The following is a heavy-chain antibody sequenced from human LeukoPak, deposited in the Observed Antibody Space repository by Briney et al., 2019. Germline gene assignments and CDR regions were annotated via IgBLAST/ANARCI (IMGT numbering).Heavy chain of an antibody. J-gene: IGHJ4*02. CDR3: ARGYQLTYFDY. V-gene: IGHV1-69*13. D-gene: IGHD2-2*01. CDR2: IIPILGTA. CDR1: GGTFSSYA. Sequence: SVNVSCKASGGTFSSYAISWVRQAPGQGLEWMGGIIPILGTANYAQKFQGRVTITADESTSTAYMELSSLRSEDTAVYYCARGYQLTYFDYWGQGTLVTVSS.